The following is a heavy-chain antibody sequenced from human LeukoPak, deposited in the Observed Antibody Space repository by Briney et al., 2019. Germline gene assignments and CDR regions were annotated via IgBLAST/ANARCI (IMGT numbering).Heavy chain of an antibody. CDR3: ASRYCSSTSCYNPGFDP. D-gene: IGHD2-2*01. Sequence: ASVKVSCKASGGTFSSYAISWVRQAPGQGLEWMGGIIPIFGTANYAQEFQGRVTITTDESTSTAYMELSSLRSEDTAVYYCASRYCSSTSCYNPGFDPWGQGTLVTVSS. J-gene: IGHJ5*02. CDR1: GGTFSSYA. V-gene: IGHV1-69*05. CDR2: IIPIFGTA.